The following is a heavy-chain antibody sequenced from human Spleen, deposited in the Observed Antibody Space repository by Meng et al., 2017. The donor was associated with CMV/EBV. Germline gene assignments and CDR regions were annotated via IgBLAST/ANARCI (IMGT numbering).Heavy chain of an antibody. J-gene: IGHJ4*02. V-gene: IGHV1-2*02. CDR2: INPDTGDT. CDR1: GYSFTDYY. Sequence: ASVKVSCKASGYSFTDYYIHWVRRAPGQGLEWMGWINPDTGDTNYAQKFQGRVTMTRDTSTTTLYMQLSSLRSEDKAVYYCARVESSGSKGDYWGQGTLVTVSS. D-gene: IGHD6-25*01. CDR3: ARVESSGSKGDY.